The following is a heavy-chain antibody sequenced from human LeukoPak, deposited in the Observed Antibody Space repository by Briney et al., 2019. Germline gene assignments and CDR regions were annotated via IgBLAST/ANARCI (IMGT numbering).Heavy chain of an antibody. CDR2: INWNGGST. CDR3: ARIRDGYNFCDY. V-gene: IGHV3-20*04. J-gene: IGHJ4*02. CDR1: GFTFDDYG. Sequence: GGSLRLSCAASGFTFDDYGMSWVRQAPGKGLEWVSGINWNGGSTGYADSVKGRFIISRDNAKNSLYLQMNSLRAEDTALYYCARIRDGYNFCDYWGQGTLVTVSS. D-gene: IGHD5-24*01.